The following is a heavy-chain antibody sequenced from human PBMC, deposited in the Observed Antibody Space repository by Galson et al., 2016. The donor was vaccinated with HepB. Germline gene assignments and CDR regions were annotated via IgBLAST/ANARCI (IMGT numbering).Heavy chain of an antibody. CDR1: GYPFTSYD. J-gene: IGHJ4*02. V-gene: IGHV1-8*01. D-gene: IGHD2-15*01. CDR3: ARVEHCRGGTCSYRVHS. CDR2: MNPNSGNT. Sequence: SVKVSCKASGYPFTSYDVNWVRQATGQGLEWMGWMNPNSGNTGYAQKFQGRVTMTRNTSITTAYMELSSLRSEDTAVYYCARVEHCRGGTCSYRVHSWGQGTLLTVSS.